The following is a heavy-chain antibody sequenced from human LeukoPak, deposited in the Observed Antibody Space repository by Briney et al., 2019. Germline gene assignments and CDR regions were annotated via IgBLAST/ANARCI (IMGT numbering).Heavy chain of an antibody. CDR3: ARDGVATISGVAWDPYDY. J-gene: IGHJ4*02. Sequence: ASVKVSCKASGYTFTSYGISWVRQAPGQGLEWMGWISAYNGNTNYAQKLQGRVTMTTDTSTSTAYMELRSLRSDDTAVYYCARDGVATISGVAWDPYDYWGQGTLVTVSS. V-gene: IGHV1-18*01. D-gene: IGHD5-12*01. CDR2: ISAYNGNT. CDR1: GYTFTSYG.